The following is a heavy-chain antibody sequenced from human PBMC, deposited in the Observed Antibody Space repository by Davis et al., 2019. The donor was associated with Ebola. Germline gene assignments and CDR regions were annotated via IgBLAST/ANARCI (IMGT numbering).Heavy chain of an antibody. CDR2: ISSSSSYI. CDR3: ARDRDTSSGWYLDS. Sequence: PGGSLRLSCAASGFTFSSYSMNWVRQAPGKGLEWVSSISSSSSYIYYADSVKGRFTISRDNAKNSLYLQMDSLRAEDTAVYYCARDRDTSSGWYLDSWGQGTLVTVSS. D-gene: IGHD6-19*01. V-gene: IGHV3-21*01. J-gene: IGHJ4*02. CDR1: GFTFSSYS.